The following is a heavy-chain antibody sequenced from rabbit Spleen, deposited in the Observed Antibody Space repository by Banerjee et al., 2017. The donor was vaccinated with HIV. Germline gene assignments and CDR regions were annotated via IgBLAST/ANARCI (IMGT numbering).Heavy chain of an antibody. Sequence: VESGGGLVKPGASLTPTCTASGVSFSSSSYMCWVRQAPGKGLEWIGCMDTGSSGFTYFATWAKGRFTCSKTSSTTVTLQMTRLTAADTATYFCARDMYGGSSYPEWLELWGPGTLVTVS. CDR2: MDTGSSGFT. CDR3: ARDMYGGSSYPEWLEL. J-gene: IGHJ5*01. CDR1: GVSFSSSSY. V-gene: IGHV1S40*01. D-gene: IGHD8-1*01.